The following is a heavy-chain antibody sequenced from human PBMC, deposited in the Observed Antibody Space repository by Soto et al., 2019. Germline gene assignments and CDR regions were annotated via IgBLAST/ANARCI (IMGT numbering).Heavy chain of an antibody. CDR3: AKDSTVTTSWYRLDYYGMDV. V-gene: IGHV3-23*01. CDR2: ISGSGGST. J-gene: IGHJ6*02. Sequence: EVQLLESGGGLVQPGGSLRLSCAASGFTFSSYAMSWVRQAPGKGLEWVSAISGSGGSTYYADSVKGRFTISRDNSKNTMYLQMNSLRAEDTAVYYCAKDSTVTTSWYRLDYYGMDVWGQGTTVTVSS. CDR1: GFTFSSYA. D-gene: IGHD4-17*01.